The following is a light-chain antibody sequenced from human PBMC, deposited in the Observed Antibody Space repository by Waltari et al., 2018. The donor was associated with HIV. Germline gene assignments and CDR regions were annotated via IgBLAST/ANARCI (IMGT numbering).Light chain of an antibody. Sequence: SAVTQPASVSGLPGQSITLSCTGDDSDFGLYNFVSWYHQHLGKLPRLIVYDVDSRASGISTRVSGSKSGHPASLGIAGLRAEDEADYYCAFFTDDNTLLFGGGTKVTVL. J-gene: IGLJ3*02. V-gene: IGLV2-14*03. CDR2: DVD. CDR3: AFFTDDNTLL. CDR1: DSDFGLYNF.